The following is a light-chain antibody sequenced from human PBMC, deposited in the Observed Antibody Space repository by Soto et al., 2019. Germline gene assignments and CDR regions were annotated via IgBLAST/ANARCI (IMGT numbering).Light chain of an antibody. CDR3: QQYNNWPPIT. Sequence: DILITQEPATLSVAPVVIATHAWSASQSVSSNLAWYQQKPGQAPRLLIYGASTRATGIPARFSGSGSGTEFTLTISSLQSEDFAVYYCQQYNNWPPITSGQGTRLEIK. CDR2: GAS. CDR1: QSVSSN. V-gene: IGKV3-15*01. J-gene: IGKJ5*01.